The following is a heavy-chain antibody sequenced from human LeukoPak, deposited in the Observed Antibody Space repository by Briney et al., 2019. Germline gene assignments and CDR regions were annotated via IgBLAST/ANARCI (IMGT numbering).Heavy chain of an antibody. Sequence: GGSLTLSCAASGFTVSSNYMSWVRQAPGKGLEWVSVIYSGGSTYYADSVKGRFTISRDNYKNTLYLQMNSLRAEDTAVYYCAKGGPYYDFWSGYRNDWFDPWGQGTLVTVSS. D-gene: IGHD3-3*01. J-gene: IGHJ5*02. CDR2: IYSGGST. CDR1: GFTVSSNY. CDR3: AKGGPYYDFWSGYRNDWFDP. V-gene: IGHV3-66*01.